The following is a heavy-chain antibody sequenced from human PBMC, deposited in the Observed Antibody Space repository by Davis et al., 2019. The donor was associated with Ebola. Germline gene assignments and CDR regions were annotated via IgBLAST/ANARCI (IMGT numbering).Heavy chain of an antibody. CDR2: IKQDGSEK. CDR1: GFTVSSNY. D-gene: IGHD2-2*01. V-gene: IGHV3-7*01. Sequence: GESLKISCAASGFTVSSNYMSWIRQAPGKGLEWVANIKQDGSEKYYVDSVKGRFTISRDNAKNSLYLQMNSLRAEDTAVYYCARAGLGYCSSTSCLHFDYWGQGTLVTVSS. CDR3: ARAGLGYCSSTSCLHFDY. J-gene: IGHJ4*02.